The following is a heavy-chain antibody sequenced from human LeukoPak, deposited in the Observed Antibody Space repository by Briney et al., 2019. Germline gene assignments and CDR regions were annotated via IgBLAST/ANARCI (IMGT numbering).Heavy chain of an antibody. CDR2: IYYSGST. J-gene: IGHJ3*02. CDR3: AREPYYYDSSGHYGGDAFDI. V-gene: IGHV4-39*07. Sequence: SETLSLTCTVSGGSISSSSYYWGWIRQPPGKGLEWIGSIYYSGSTYYNPSLKSRVTISVDTSKNQFSLKLSSVTAADTAVYYCAREPYYYDSSGHYGGDAFDIWGQGTMVTVSS. D-gene: IGHD3-22*01. CDR1: GGSISSSSYY.